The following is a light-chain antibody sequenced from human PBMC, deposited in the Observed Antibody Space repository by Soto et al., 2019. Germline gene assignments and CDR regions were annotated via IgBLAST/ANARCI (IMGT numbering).Light chain of an antibody. CDR1: QSVSSK. CDR2: DAS. CDR3: QRYSDWPPWT. J-gene: IGKJ1*01. V-gene: IGKV3-15*01. Sequence: EIVLTQSPATLSLTPGERATLSCRASQSVSSKLAWYQQKPGQAPRLLIYDASTRATGIPDRFIGSGSGTEFTLTITSLQSEDFAIYYCQRYSDWPPWTFGQGTKVDI.